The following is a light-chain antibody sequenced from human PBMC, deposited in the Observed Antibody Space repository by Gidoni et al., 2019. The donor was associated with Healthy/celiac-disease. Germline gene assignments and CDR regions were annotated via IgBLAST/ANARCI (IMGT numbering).Light chain of an antibody. CDR3: CSYAGSYVV. CDR1: STDVGGHNY. J-gene: IGLJ2*01. V-gene: IGLV2-11*01. CDR2: DVS. Sequence: QSALTQPRSASGSPGQSVTISCTGTSTDVGGHNYVSWYLQPPGKAPKLIIYDVSKRPSGVPDRFSGSKSGNTASLTISGLQAEDESDYFCCSYAGSYVVFGGGTKLTVL.